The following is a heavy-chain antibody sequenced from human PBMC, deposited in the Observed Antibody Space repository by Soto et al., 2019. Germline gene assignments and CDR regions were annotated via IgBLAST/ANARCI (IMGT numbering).Heavy chain of an antibody. V-gene: IGHV3-48*02. CDR2: ISSDSRTI. CDR1: GFSLSDYA. D-gene: IGHD3-3*01. J-gene: IGHJ6*01. CDR3: ASIKLVEWFFINVDVYDMDV. Sequence: PGGSLRLSCVASGFSLSDYAVNWVRQAPGKGLEWVSFISSDSRTIYYADSVEGRFTVSRDNARNSVSLQMDSLRDEYAAVYYYASIKLVEWFFINVDVYDMDVWGQKTPDTVSS.